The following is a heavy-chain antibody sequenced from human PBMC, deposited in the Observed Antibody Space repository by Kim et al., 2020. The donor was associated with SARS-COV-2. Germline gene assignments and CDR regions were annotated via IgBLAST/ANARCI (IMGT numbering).Heavy chain of an antibody. CDR2: INPNSGGT. Sequence: ASVKVSCKASGYTFTGYYMHWVRQAPGQGLEWMGWINPNSGGTNYAQKFQGWVTMTRDTSISTAYMELSRLRSDDTAVYYCAREQQLDQYFGMDVWGQGTTVTGSS. CDR3: AREQQLDQYFGMDV. D-gene: IGHD6-13*01. J-gene: IGHJ6*02. CDR1: GYTFTGYY. V-gene: IGHV1-2*04.